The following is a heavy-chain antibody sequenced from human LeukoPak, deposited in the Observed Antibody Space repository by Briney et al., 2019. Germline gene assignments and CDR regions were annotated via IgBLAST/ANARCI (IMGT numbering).Heavy chain of an antibody. Sequence: PGGSLRLSCAASGFTFSSYSMNWVRQAPGKGLEWVSSISSSSSYIYYADSVKGRFTISRDNAKNSLYLQMNSLRAEDTAVYYCAREAYYYGSGSYWDFDYWGQGTLVTASS. CDR1: GFTFSSYS. D-gene: IGHD3-10*01. J-gene: IGHJ4*02. CDR2: ISSSSSYI. V-gene: IGHV3-21*01. CDR3: AREAYYYGSGSYWDFDY.